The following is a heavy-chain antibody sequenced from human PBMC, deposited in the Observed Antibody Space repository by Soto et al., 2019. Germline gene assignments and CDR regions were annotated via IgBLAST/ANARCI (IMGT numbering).Heavy chain of an antibody. CDR3: ASRYCSSTSCYGRDYYYYGMDV. V-gene: IGHV1-46*01. J-gene: IGHJ6*02. CDR1: GYTFTSYY. D-gene: IGHD2-2*01. Sequence: QVQLVQSGAEVKKPGASVKVSCKASGYTFTSYYMHWVRQAPGQGLEWMGIINPSGGSTSYAQKFQGRVTRTRDTSTSTVSMELSSLRSEDTAVDYCASRYCSSTSCYGRDYYYYGMDVWGQGTTVTVSS. CDR2: INPSGGST.